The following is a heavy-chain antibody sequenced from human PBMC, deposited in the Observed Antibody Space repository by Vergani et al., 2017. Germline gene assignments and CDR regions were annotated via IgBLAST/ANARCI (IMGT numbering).Heavy chain of an antibody. J-gene: IGHJ6*03. CDR3: ARVNTETTGHLYYYYYMDV. Sequence: QVQLQQWGGGLLKPSETLSLTCVVNGGSFTSYHWTWIRQSPGEGLEWVGDIDHTGRPDYNPSLKRRLTMSVDKSRNQVSMTLKSVTATDTAIYFCARVNTETTGHLYYYYYMDVWGQGTAVTVS. CDR2: IDHTGRP. D-gene: IGHD4-11*01. V-gene: IGHV4-34*01. CDR1: GGSFTSYH.